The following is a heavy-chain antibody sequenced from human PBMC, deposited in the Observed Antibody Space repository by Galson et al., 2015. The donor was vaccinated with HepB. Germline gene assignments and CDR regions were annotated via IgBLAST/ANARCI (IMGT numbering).Heavy chain of an antibody. CDR2: ISAYNGNT. Sequence: SVKVSCKASGYTFISYGITWVRQAPGQGLEWMGWISAYNGNTNYAQKLQGRVTMTTDTSTSTAYMELRSLRSDDTAVYYCARGPDYRTDYYYYYYMDVWGKGTTVTVSS. CDR1: GYTFISYG. J-gene: IGHJ6*03. V-gene: IGHV1-18*01. CDR3: ARGPDYRTDYYYYYYMDV. D-gene: IGHD4-11*01.